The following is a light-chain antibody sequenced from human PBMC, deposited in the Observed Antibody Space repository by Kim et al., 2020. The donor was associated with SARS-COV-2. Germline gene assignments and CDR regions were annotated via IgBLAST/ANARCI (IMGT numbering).Light chain of an antibody. J-gene: IGLJ1*01. V-gene: IGLV2-8*01. CDR2: EVS. CDR1: GSDVGGYNY. Sequence: SVTISCTGTGSDVGGYNYVSWYQQHPGKAPKLMIYEVSKRPSGVPDRFSGSKSGNTASLTVSGLQPEDEADYYCSSFAGGNNAHYVFGTGTKVTVL. CDR3: SSFAGGNNAHYV.